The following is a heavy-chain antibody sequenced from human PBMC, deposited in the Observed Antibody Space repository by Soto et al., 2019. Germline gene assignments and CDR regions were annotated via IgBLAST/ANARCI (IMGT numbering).Heavy chain of an antibody. V-gene: IGHV3-23*01. CDR1: GFTFSSYW. D-gene: IGHD6-19*01. Sequence: GGSLRLSCAASGFTFSSYWMSWVRQAPGKGLEWVATIKGGGGRTYYADSVKGRFTISRDNSKNTLYLQMNSLRAEDTAVYYCAKDTRPGYSSGWYVIAPYFQHWGQGTLVTVSS. CDR2: IKGGGGRT. J-gene: IGHJ1*01. CDR3: AKDTRPGYSSGWYVIAPYFQH.